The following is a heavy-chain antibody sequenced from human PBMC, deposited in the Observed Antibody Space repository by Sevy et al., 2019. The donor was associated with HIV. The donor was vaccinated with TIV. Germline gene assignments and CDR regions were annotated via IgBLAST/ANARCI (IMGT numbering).Heavy chain of an antibody. Sequence: GGSLRLSCAASGFTFSNAWMSWVRQAPGKGLEWVGRIKSKTDGGTTDYAAPVKGGFTISRDDSKNTLYLQMNSLKTEDTAVYYCTTDDYTYYYYMDVWGKGTTVTVSS. CDR1: GFTFSNAW. V-gene: IGHV3-15*01. J-gene: IGHJ6*03. CDR2: IKSKTDGGTT. CDR3: TTDDYTYYYYMDV. D-gene: IGHD4-4*01.